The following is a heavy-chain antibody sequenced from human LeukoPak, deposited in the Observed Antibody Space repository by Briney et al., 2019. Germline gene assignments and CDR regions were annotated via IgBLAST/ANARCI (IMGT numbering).Heavy chain of an antibody. CDR2: VYHSGRT. D-gene: IGHD3-22*01. CDR3: ARAYFYDSSGYLEKYHNYYYYMDV. J-gene: IGHJ6*03. V-gene: IGHV4-59*01. Sequence: SETLSLTCTVSDDSINSYYWSWIRQPPGKGLEWIGFVYHSGRTNYNPSPKSRVTMSVDTSKKQFSLELSSVTAADTAIYYCARAYFYDSSGYLEKYHNYYYYMDVWGKGTTVTVSS. CDR1: DDSINSYY.